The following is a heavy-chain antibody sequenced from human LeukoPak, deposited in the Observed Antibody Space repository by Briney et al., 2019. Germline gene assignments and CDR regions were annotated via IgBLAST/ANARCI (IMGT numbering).Heavy chain of an antibody. J-gene: IGHJ5*02. CDR2: INHSGST. CDR1: GGSFSGYY. CDR3: ARGVRIAASGTWFDP. Sequence: SETLSLTCAVYGGSFSGYYWSWIRQPPGKGLEWIGEINHSGSTKYNPSLKSRVTISVDTSKNHFSLRLTSVTAADTAVYYCARGVRIAASGTWFDPWGQGTLVTVSS. D-gene: IGHD6-13*01. V-gene: IGHV4-34*01.